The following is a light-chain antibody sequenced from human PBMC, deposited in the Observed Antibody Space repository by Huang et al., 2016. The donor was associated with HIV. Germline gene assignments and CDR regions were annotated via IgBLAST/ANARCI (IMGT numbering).Light chain of an antibody. Sequence: DIVMTQSPDSLAVSLGERATINCKSSQSILFTSNNKNYLAWYQQRPGQPPRLLMHWASTRESGVPDRFSGGGSGTDFTLTISSLQSEDVAVYFCQQYYTTPFPFGPGTKVDIK. CDR3: QQYYTTPFP. V-gene: IGKV4-1*01. CDR2: WAS. J-gene: IGKJ3*01. CDR1: QSILFTSNNKNY.